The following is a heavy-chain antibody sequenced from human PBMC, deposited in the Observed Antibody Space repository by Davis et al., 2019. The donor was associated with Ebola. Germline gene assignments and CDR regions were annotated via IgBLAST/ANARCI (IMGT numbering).Heavy chain of an antibody. CDR1: GFTFNSYW. CDR2: IKQDGNEK. D-gene: IGHD4-11*01. Sequence: GGSLRLSCAASGFTFNSYWMSWVRQAPGKGLEWVANIKQDGNEKFYVDSVKGRFTISRDNAKNSLYLQMNSLRAEDTAVYYCSTVRTYWGQGTLVTVSS. CDR3: STVRTY. J-gene: IGHJ4*02. V-gene: IGHV3-7*03.